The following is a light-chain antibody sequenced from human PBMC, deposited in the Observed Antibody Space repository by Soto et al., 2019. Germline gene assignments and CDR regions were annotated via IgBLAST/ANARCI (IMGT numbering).Light chain of an antibody. J-gene: IGLJ3*02. CDR2: DVS. CDR1: SSDVGGYKY. Sequence: QSVLTQPASVSGSPGQSITISCTGTSSDVGGYKYVSWYQQHPGKAPKLLILDVSSRPSGVSNRFSGSKSGNTASLTISGLQAEDEDHYFCSSYTSSSTYSVFGGGTKLTVL. CDR3: SSYTSSSTYSV. V-gene: IGLV2-14*01.